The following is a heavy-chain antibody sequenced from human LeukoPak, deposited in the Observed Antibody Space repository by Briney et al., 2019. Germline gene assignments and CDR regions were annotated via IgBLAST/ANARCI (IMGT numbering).Heavy chain of an antibody. J-gene: IGHJ4*02. CDR1: GFTFSTYS. CDR2: MSYDGSNK. CDR3: ARDFDQGGAAYYFNY. V-gene: IGHV3-30-3*01. D-gene: IGHD3-9*01. Sequence: GGSLRLSCAASGFTFSTYSMHWVRQAPGKGLQWVAVMSYDGSNKYYADSVKGRFTISRDNSKNTLYLQMNSLRAEDTAVYYCARDFDQGGAAYYFNYWGQGTLVTV.